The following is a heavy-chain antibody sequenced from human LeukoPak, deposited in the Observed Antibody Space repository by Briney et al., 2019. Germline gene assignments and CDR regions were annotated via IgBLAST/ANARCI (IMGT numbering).Heavy chain of an antibody. J-gene: IGHJ6*03. D-gene: IGHD4-11*01. CDR3: ARRGVTTGYYYYYYYMDV. Sequence: ASVKVSCKASGYTFTSYGISWVRQAPGQGLEWMGWISAYNGNTNYAQKLQGRVTMTTDTSTSTAYMELRSLRSGDTAVYYCARRGVTTGYYYYYYYMDVWGKGTTVTVSS. CDR1: GYTFTSYG. CDR2: ISAYNGNT. V-gene: IGHV1-18*01.